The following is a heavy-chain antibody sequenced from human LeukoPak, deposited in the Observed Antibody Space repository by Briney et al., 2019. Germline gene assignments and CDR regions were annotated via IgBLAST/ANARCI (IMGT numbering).Heavy chain of an antibody. D-gene: IGHD6-13*01. CDR2: IYYSGST. Sequence: PSETLSLTCTVSGGSIRSSSYYWGWIRQPPGKGLQWIGSIYYSGSTYYNPSLKSRVTISVDTSKNQFSLKLSSVTAADTAVYYCARAIDRGSWYPAWGQGTLVTVSS. J-gene: IGHJ5*02. CDR1: GGSIRSSSYY. V-gene: IGHV4-39*07. CDR3: ARAIDRGSWYPA.